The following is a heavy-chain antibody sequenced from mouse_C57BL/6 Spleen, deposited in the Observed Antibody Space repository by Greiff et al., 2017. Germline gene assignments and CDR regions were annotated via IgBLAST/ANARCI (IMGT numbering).Heavy chain of an antibody. V-gene: IGHV14-4*01. J-gene: IGHJ2*01. CDR3: TTRSGSHY. D-gene: IGHD1-1*01. CDR2: IDPENGDT. Sequence: EVKLMESGAELVRPGASVKLSCTASGFNIKDDYMHWVKQRPEQGLEWIGWIDPENGDTEYASKFQGKATITADTSSNTAYLQLSSLTSEDTAVYYCTTRSGSHYWGQGTTLTVSS. CDR1: GFNIKDDY.